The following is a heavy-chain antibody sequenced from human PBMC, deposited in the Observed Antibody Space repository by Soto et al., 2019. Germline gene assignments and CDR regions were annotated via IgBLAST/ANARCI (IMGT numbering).Heavy chain of an antibody. CDR1: GYTFTSYV. Sequence: QVQLVQSGAEVKKPGASVKVSCKASGYTFTSYVISWVRQAPGQGLEWMGWIRVYNGKTNYAQKFQDRVTVTTDTSTSTAYTELRSLRSDDTAVYYCARASGGYSDRWGQGTLVTVSS. CDR3: ARASGGYSDR. CDR2: IRVYNGKT. J-gene: IGHJ5*02. V-gene: IGHV1-18*04. D-gene: IGHD1-26*01.